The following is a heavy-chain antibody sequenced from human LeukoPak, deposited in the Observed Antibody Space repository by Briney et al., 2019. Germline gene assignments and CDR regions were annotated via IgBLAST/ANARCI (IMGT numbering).Heavy chain of an antibody. D-gene: IGHD3-16*01. Sequence: PSETLSLTCTVSGGSISSYYWSWIRQPPGKGLEWIGYIYYSGSTNYNPSLKSRVTISVDTSKNQFSLKLSSVTAADTAVYYCARAGGWYFGLWGRGTLVTVSS. CDR3: ARAGGWYFGL. J-gene: IGHJ2*01. CDR1: GGSISSYY. CDR2: IYYSGST. V-gene: IGHV4-59*01.